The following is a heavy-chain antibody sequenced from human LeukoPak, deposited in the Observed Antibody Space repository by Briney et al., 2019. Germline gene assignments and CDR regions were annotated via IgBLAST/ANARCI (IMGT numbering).Heavy chain of an antibody. J-gene: IGHJ6*03. Sequence: GGSLRLSCAASGFTFSSYAMHWVRQAPGKGLEYVSAISSNGGSTYYANSVKGRFTISRDNSKNTLYLQMGSLGAEDMAVYYCARANSYYDFWSGYRAYYYMDVWGKGTTVTVSS. V-gene: IGHV3-64*01. CDR2: ISSNGGST. CDR1: GFTFSSYA. D-gene: IGHD3-3*01. CDR3: ARANSYYDFWSGYRAYYYMDV.